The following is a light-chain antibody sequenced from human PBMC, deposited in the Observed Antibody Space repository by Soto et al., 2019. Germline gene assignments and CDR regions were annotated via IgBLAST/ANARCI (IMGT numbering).Light chain of an antibody. CDR2: HVT. CDR1: SSDVGGYNY. Sequence: QSALTQPPSASGSPGQSVTISCTGTSSDVGGYNYVSWYQQHPGKAPKLMIYHVTYRPSGVSNRYSGSKSGNSASLTISGLQADDEAYYYCCSLTTSHTYVFGSGTKLTVL. CDR3: CSLTTSHTYV. J-gene: IGLJ1*01. V-gene: IGLV2-14*01.